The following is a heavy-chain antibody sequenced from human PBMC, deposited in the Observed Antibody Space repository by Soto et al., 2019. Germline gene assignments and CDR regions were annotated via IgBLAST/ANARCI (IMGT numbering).Heavy chain of an antibody. CDR2: IRDKANNYAT. CDR3: TTKDY. V-gene: IGHV3-73*02. J-gene: IGHJ4*02. Sequence: EVQLVESGGGLVQPGGSLKLSCVAAGYTLSASSIHWVRQASGKGLEWVGRIRDKANNYATSYAASVNGRFTISRDDSKNTAYLQMNSLRVEHTAVYYCTTKDYWGRGTLITVSS. CDR1: GYTLSASS.